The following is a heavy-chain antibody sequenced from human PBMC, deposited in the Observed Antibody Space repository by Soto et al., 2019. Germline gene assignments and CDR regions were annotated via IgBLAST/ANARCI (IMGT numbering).Heavy chain of an antibody. CDR1: GGSISSSSYY. CDR2: IYYSGST. CDR3: ARSGHQPDIVVVPAEGVGDDRFAY. D-gene: IGHD2-2*01. J-gene: IGHJ4*02. Sequence: QLQLQESGPGLVKPSETLSLTCTVSGGSISSSSYYWGWIRQPPGKGLEWIGSIYYSGSTYYNPSLKSRVTMSRAPATQQVARQLRSVTAADTAVYYCARSGHQPDIVVVPAEGVGDDRFAYWGQGTLVTVSS. V-gene: IGHV4-39*01.